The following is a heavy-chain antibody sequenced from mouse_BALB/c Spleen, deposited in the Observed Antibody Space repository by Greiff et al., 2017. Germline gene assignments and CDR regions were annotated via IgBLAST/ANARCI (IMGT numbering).Heavy chain of an antibody. Sequence: EVQLQESGPGLVKPSQSLSLTCTVTGYSITSDYAWNWIRQFPGNKLEWMGYISYSGSTSYNPSLKSRISITRDTSKNQFFLQLNSVTTEDTATYYCAREEIYYYGSSAAWFAYWGQGTLVTVSA. CDR3: AREEIYYYGSSAAWFAY. CDR2: ISYSGST. D-gene: IGHD1-1*01. CDR1: GYSITSDYA. V-gene: IGHV3-2*02. J-gene: IGHJ3*01.